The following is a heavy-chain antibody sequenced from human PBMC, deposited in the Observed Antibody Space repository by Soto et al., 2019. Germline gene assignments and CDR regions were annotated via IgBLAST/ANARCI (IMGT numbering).Heavy chain of an antibody. V-gene: IGHV4-61*01. D-gene: IGHD3-10*01. Sequence: SETLSLTCTVSGGSVSSVSYYWSWIRQPPGKGLEWIGNIYYSGITNYNPSLKSRVTMSVDTSRNQLSLKLSSVTAADTAVYYCARDTFAQGVEDVWGQGTTITVS. CDR1: GGSVSSVSYY. CDR3: ARDTFAQGVEDV. CDR2: IYYSGIT. J-gene: IGHJ6*02.